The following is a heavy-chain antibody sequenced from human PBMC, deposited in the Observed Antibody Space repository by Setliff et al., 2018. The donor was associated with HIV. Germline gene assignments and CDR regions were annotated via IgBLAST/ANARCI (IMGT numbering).Heavy chain of an antibody. Sequence: VKVSCKASGGTFSSYAITWVRQAPGQGPEWMGGIIPIYGTPNYAQRFQGRVTITADESTSTVYMELRSLRSDDTAVYYCGRVPYRSAWFSGGHNPFDVWGQGTMVTVSS. CDR1: GGTFSSYA. CDR3: GRVPYRSAWFSGGHNPFDV. D-gene: IGHD6-19*01. V-gene: IGHV1-69*13. CDR2: IIPIYGTP. J-gene: IGHJ3*01.